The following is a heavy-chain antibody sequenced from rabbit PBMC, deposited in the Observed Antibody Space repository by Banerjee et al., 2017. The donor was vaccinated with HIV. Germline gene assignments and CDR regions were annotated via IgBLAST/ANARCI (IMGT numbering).Heavy chain of an antibody. Sequence: QSLEESGGDLVKPGASLTLTCTASGFSFSSSYWICWVRQAPGKGLGWIACIVAGSDGMTYYASWAKGRFTISKTSSTTVTLQMTSLTAADTATYFCARDYTGYGYATLWGQGTLVTVS. CDR3: ARDYTGYGYATL. D-gene: IGHD6-1*01. CDR2: IVAGSDGMT. J-gene: IGHJ4*01. V-gene: IGHV1S40*01. CDR1: GFSFSSSYW.